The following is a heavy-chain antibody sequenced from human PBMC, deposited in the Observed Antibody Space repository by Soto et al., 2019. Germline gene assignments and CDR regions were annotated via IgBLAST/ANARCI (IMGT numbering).Heavy chain of an antibody. V-gene: IGHV1-46*01. CDR2: INPSGGST. Sequence: ASVKVSCKASGYTFTSYYMHWVRQAPGQGLEWMGIINPSGGSTSYAQKFQGRVTMTRDTSTSTVYMELSSLRSEDTAVYYCATPAGSMVWGHYYGMDVWGQGTTVTAP. CDR1: GYTFTSYY. CDR3: ATPAGSMVWGHYYGMDV. J-gene: IGHJ6*02. D-gene: IGHD3-10*01.